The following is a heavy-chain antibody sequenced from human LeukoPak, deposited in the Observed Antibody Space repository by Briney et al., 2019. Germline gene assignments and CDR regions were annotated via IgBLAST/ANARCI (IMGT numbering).Heavy chain of an antibody. CDR2: INNDGTTT. CDR3: ASLRSYSPFDY. Sequence: PGGSLRLSCAASGFTFSSSWMYWVRQAPGKGLVWVSRINNDGTTTTDADSVKGRFTISRDNAENMLYLQMNSLRAEDTAVYYCASLRSYSPFDYWGQGTLVTVSS. J-gene: IGHJ4*02. D-gene: IGHD2-15*01. V-gene: IGHV3-74*01. CDR1: GFTFSSSW.